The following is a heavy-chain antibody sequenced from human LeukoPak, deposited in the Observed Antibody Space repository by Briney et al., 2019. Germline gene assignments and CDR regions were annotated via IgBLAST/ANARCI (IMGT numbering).Heavy chain of an antibody. J-gene: IGHJ3*02. CDR3: ARGLNSRARRYYGSGSYYPDAFDI. CDR1: GGSISSGDYY. D-gene: IGHD3-10*01. CDR2: IYYSGST. Sequence: PSQTLSLTCTVSGGSISSGDYYWSWIRQPPGKGLEWIGYIYYSGSTYYNPSLKSRVTISVDTSKNQFSLKLSSVTAADTAVYYCARGLNSRARRYYGSGSYYPDAFDIWGQGTMVTVSS. V-gene: IGHV4-30-4*01.